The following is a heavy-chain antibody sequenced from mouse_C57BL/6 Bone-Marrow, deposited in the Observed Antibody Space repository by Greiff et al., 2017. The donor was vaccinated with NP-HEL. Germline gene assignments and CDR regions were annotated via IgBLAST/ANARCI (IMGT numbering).Heavy chain of an antibody. J-gene: IGHJ4*01. CDR3: ARAAQVYYAMDY. CDR1: GFTFSSYG. V-gene: IGHV5-6*01. Sequence: EVKLQESGGDLVKPGGSLKLSCAASGFTFSSYGMSWVRQTPDKRLEWVATISSGGSYTYYTDSVKGRFTIPIDNAKNTLYLQMSSLKSEDAAMYYWARAAQVYYAMDYWGQGTSVTVSS. CDR2: ISSGGSYT. D-gene: IGHD3-2*02.